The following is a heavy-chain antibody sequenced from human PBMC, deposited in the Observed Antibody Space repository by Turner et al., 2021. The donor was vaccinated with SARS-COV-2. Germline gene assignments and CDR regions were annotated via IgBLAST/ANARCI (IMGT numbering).Heavy chain of an antibody. J-gene: IGHJ4*02. CDR3: ARGLYFDWLPDY. CDR1: GGSISDYY. Sequence: QVQLPGSGPGLGKPSGTLSPPRTVSGGSISDYYWNWIRQPPGKGLEWIGYIYYSGSTNYNPSLKSRVTISVDTSKNQFSLKLSSVTAADTAVYYCARGLYFDWLPDYWGQGTLVTVSS. V-gene: IGHV4-59*01. CDR2: IYYSGST. D-gene: IGHD3-9*01.